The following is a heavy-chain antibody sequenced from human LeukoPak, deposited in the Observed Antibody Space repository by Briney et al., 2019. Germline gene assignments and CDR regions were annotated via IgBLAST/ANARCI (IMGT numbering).Heavy chain of an antibody. J-gene: IGHJ4*02. CDR2: ISGSGGST. V-gene: IGHV3-23*01. Sequence: GGSLRLSCAASGFTFSGYAMSWVRQAPGKGLEWVSAISGSGGSTYYADSVKGRFTISRDNSKNTLYLQMNSLRAEDTAVYYCAKQISSSFFDDYFDYWGQGTLVTVSS. CDR1: GFTFSGYA. CDR3: AKQISSSFFDDYFDY. D-gene: IGHD6-13*01.